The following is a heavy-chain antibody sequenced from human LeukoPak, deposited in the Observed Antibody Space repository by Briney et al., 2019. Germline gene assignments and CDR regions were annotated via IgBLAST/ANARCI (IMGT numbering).Heavy chain of an antibody. J-gene: IGHJ4*02. D-gene: IGHD6-6*01. CDR2: IYYSGST. CDR1: GGSISSGGYY. V-gene: IGHV4-31*03. CDR3: ARWGSIAVARFDY. Sequence: PSETLSLTCTVSGGSISSGGYYWSWIRQHPGKGLEWIGYIYYSGSTYYNPSLKSRVTISVDTSKNQFSLNLTSVTAADTAVYYCARWGSIAVARFDYWGQGTLVTVSS.